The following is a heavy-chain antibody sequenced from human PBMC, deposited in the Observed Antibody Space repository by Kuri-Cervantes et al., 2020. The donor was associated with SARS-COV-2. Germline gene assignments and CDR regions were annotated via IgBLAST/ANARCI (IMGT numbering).Heavy chain of an antibody. CDR3: ATGIAVGTQNWFDP. Sequence: SVKVSCKASGGTFSSYAISWVRQAPGQGLEWMGGIITIFGTANYAQKFQGRVTITTDEYTSTAYMELSSLRSEDTAVYYCATGIAVGTQNWFDPWGQGTLVTVSS. D-gene: IGHD6-19*01. V-gene: IGHV1-69*05. J-gene: IGHJ5*02. CDR2: IITIFGTA. CDR1: GGTFSSYA.